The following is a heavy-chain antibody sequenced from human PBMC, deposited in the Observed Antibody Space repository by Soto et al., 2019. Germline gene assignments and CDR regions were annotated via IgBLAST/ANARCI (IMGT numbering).Heavy chain of an antibody. Sequence: SETLSLTCTVSGGSISSGGYYWSWIRQHPGKGLEWIGYIYYSGSTYYNPSLKSRVTISVDTSKNQFSLKLSSVTAADTAVYYCARAKVYYDFWGGYTPSVSSGMYGMGVWGQGTTVTVSS. J-gene: IGHJ6*02. V-gene: IGHV4-31*03. CDR3: ARAKVYYDFWGGYTPSVSSGMYGMGV. CDR2: IYYSGST. D-gene: IGHD3-3*01. CDR1: GGSISSGGYY.